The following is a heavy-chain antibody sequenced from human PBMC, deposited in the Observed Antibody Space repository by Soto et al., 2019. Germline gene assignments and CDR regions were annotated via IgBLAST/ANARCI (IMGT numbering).Heavy chain of an antibody. D-gene: IGHD3-3*01. CDR3: ARAAYDFWSGYPHGMDV. CDR2: INPNSGGT. J-gene: IGHJ6*02. CDR1: GYTFTGYY. V-gene: IGHV1-2*04. Sequence: GASVKVSCKASGYTFTGYYMHWVRQAPGQGLEWMGWINPNSGGTNYAQKFQGWVTMTRDTSISTAYMELSRLRSDDTAVYYCARAAYDFWSGYPHGMDVWGQGTTVTVSS.